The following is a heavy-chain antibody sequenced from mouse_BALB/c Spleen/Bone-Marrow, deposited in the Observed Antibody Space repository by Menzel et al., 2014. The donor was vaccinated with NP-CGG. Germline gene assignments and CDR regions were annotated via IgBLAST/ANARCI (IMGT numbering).Heavy chain of an antibody. V-gene: IGHV1-5*01. CDR2: IYPGNNDT. CDR3: TRPTGFYYGMDY. Sequence: VQLQQSGTVLARPGASVKTSCKASGYTFTIYWMHWVKQRPGQGLEWIGTIYPGNNDTNYNQKFKGKAKLTAVTPTSTAYMELSSLTNEDSAAYYCTRPTGFYYGMDYWGQGTSVTVSS. J-gene: IGHJ4*01. CDR1: GYTFTIYW.